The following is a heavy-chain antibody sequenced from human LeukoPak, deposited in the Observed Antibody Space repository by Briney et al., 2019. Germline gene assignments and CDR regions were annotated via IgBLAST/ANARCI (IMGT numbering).Heavy chain of an antibody. CDR3: ARGFRDFWSGFDY. CDR1: GFTFSSYE. J-gene: IGHJ4*02. CDR2: ISSSGSTI. Sequence: QAGGSLRLSCAASGFTFSSYEMNWVRQAPGKGLEWVSYISSSGSTIYYADSVKGRFTISRDNAKSSLYLQMNSLRAEDTAVYYCARGFRDFWSGFDYWGQGTLVTVSS. V-gene: IGHV3-48*03. D-gene: IGHD3-3*01.